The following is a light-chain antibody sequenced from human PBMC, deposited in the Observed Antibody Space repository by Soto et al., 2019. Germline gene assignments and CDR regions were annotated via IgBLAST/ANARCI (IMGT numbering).Light chain of an antibody. V-gene: IGKV3-20*01. J-gene: IGKJ5*01. Sequence: EIGMTQSPATLSVSPGERVTLSCRASQSVSSSYLAWYQQKPGQAPRLLIYGASSRATGIPDRFSGSGSGTDFTLTISRLEPQDSAVYYCQQYNNWPPITFGQGTRLEI. CDR2: GAS. CDR3: QQYNNWPPIT. CDR1: QSVSSSY.